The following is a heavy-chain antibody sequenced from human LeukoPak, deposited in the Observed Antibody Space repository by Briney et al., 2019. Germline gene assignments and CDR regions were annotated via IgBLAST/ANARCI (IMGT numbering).Heavy chain of an antibody. CDR1: GYTFTGYY. Sequence: GASVKVSCKASGYTFTGYYMHWVRQAPGQGLEWMGWINPNSGGTNYAQKFQGRVTMTRDTSISTAYMELSRLRSDDTAVYYCARTPLVPAAMRNYYYYMDVWGKGTTVTISS. V-gene: IGHV1-2*02. D-gene: IGHD2-2*01. CDR2: INPNSGGT. J-gene: IGHJ6*03. CDR3: ARTPLVPAAMRNYYYYMDV.